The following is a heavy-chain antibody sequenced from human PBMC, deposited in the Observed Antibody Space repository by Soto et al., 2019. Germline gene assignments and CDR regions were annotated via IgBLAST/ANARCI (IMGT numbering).Heavy chain of an antibody. CDR1: GFTFSSFG. J-gene: IGHJ5*02. V-gene: IGHV3-30*18. CDR3: AKPRGATTAMET. D-gene: IGHD1-26*01. CDR2: ISYDGSNK. Sequence: QVQLVESGGGVVQPGRSLRLSCAASGFTFSSFGMHWVRQAPGKGLEWVAVISYDGSNKDYADSVKGRFTISRDNSKNTLYRQMHSLRAEDTAVCYCAKPRGATTAMETWGQGALVTVSS.